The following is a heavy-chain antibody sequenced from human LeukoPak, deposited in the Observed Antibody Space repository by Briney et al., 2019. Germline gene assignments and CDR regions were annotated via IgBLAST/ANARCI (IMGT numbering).Heavy chain of an antibody. CDR2: INYSGST. J-gene: IGHJ6*02. Sequence: PSETLTLTCTVSGGSISSGGHYWSWIRQHPGKGLEWIGCINYSGSTYYNPSLKSRVTIPVDTSQNQFSLKLSSVTAADTAVYYCARDEAIFGAGYYYGMDVWGQGTTVTVSS. V-gene: IGHV4-31*03. CDR3: ARDEAIFGAGYYYGMDV. CDR1: GGSISSGGHY. D-gene: IGHD3-3*01.